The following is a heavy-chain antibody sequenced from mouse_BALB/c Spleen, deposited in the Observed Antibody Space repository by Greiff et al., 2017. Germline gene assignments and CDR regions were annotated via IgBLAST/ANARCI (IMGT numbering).Heavy chain of an antibody. J-gene: IGHJ4*01. V-gene: IGHV5-6-2*01. D-gene: IGHD4-1*01. Sequence: DVMLVESGGGLVKLGGSLKLSCAASGFTFSSYYMSWVRQTPEKRLELVAAINSNGGSTYYPDTVKGRFTISRDNAKNTLYLQMSSLKSEDTALYYCARHRWDDYYAMDYWGQGTSVTVSS. CDR2: INSNGGST. CDR1: GFTFSSYY. CDR3: ARHRWDDYYAMDY.